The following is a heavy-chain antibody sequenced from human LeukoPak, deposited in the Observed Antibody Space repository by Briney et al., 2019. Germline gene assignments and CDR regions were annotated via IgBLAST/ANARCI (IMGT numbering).Heavy chain of an antibody. Sequence: PSETLSLTCTVSGGSISSFYWSWIRQPAGKGLEWIGRVFTSGSTNYSPSLKSRVTLSVDTSKNQFSLKLSSVTAADTAVYYCARVISGYMDVWGKGTTVTVSS. D-gene: IGHD3-16*02. CDR1: GGSISSFY. V-gene: IGHV4-4*07. CDR2: VFTSGST. CDR3: ARVISGYMDV. J-gene: IGHJ6*03.